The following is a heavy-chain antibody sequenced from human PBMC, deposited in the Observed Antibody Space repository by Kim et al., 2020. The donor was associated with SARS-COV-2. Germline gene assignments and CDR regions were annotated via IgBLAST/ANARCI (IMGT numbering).Heavy chain of an antibody. V-gene: IGHV3-53*01. J-gene: IGHJ4*03. CDR2: GYT. D-gene: IGHD5-12*01. Sequence: GYTYAADSVKRRFTVSRDSSQNTLYLQMGRLRGEDTAVYYCAREEGAYAMDWGHGALVTVS. CDR3: AREEGAYAMD.